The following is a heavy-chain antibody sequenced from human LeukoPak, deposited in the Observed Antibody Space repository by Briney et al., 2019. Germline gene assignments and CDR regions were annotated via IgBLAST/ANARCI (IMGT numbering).Heavy chain of an antibody. J-gene: IGHJ6*03. CDR3: ARDTVLPRYSSSTSCYGYFYYYYLDV. CDR2: INPDGGEK. Sequence: GGYLRLSRAASGFTFSSYWMSWVRQAPGGGLEWVSDINPDGGEKFYVDSVKGRFTISRDNAKNSLYLQMTSLRAEEPAVNYCARDTVLPRYSSSTSCYGYFYYYYLDVWGQGTTVTVSS. CDR1: GFTFSSYW. D-gene: IGHD2-2*01. V-gene: IGHV3-7*01.